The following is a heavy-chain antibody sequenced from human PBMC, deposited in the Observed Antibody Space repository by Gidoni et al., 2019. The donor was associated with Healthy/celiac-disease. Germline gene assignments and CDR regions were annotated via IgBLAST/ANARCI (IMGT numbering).Heavy chain of an antibody. CDR2: ISSSSSYI. Sequence: EVQLVESGGGLVKPGGSLRLSCAASGFTFSSYSMNWVRQAPGKGLEWVSSISSSSSYIYYADSVKGRFTISRDNAKNSLYLQMNSLRAEDTAVYYCARDQGITMVRGAVDYWGQGTLVTVSS. CDR1: GFTFSSYS. V-gene: IGHV3-21*01. J-gene: IGHJ4*02. CDR3: ARDQGITMVRGAVDY. D-gene: IGHD3-10*01.